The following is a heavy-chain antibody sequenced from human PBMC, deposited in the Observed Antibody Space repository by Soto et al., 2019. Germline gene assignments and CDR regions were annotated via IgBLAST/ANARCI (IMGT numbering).Heavy chain of an antibody. CDR1: GFTFSSYG. D-gene: IGHD3-10*01. V-gene: IGHV3-33*01. Sequence: QVQLVESGGGVVQPGRSLRLSCAASGFTFSSYGMHWVRQAPGKGLEWVAVIWYDGSNKYYADSVKGRFTISRDNSKNTLYLQMNSLRAEDTAVYYCARDTERGFGELCDWGQGTLVTDSS. CDR3: ARDTERGFGELCD. CDR2: IWYDGSNK. J-gene: IGHJ4*02.